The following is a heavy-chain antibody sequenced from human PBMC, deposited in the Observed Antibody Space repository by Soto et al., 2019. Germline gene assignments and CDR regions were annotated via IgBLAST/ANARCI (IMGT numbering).Heavy chain of an antibody. V-gene: IGHV4-31*03. CDR1: GVSVSSDIYY. J-gene: IGHJ6*02. CDR2: IYYSGNT. Sequence: QVQLQESGPGLVKPSQTLSLTCSVSGVSVSSDIYYWSWIRHHPGKGLEWIGYIYYSGNTYYNPSLGGRVTIALYTSKNQFSLRLRSVTPADTAVYYCARYPVVVVPAANYGLDVWGQGTTVTVSS. CDR3: ARYPVVVVPAANYGLDV. D-gene: IGHD2-2*01.